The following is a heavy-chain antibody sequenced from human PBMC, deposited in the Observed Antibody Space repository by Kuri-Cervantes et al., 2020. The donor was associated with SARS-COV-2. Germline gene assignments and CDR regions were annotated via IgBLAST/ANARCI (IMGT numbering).Heavy chain of an antibody. CDR2: IKQDGSEK. CDR3: ARDFDGYYYARSGYYFGRAPPKHWHFDL. CDR1: GFTFSNYW. J-gene: IGHJ2*01. V-gene: IGHV3-7*04. D-gene: IGHD3-22*01. Sequence: GESLKISCAASGFTFSNYWMSWVRQSPGKGLEWVANIKQDGSEKYYVDSVKGRFIISRDNAKNSLYLQMNSLRAEDTAVYYCARDFDGYYYARSGYYFGRAPPKHWHFDLWGRGTLVTVSS.